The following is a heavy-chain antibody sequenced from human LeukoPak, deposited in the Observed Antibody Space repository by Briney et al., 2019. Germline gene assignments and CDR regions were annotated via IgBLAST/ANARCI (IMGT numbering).Heavy chain of an antibody. J-gene: IGHJ4*02. CDR2: IYYSGST. Sequence: SETLSLTCTVSGGSISSSSYYWGWIRQPPGKGLEWIGSIYYSGSTYYNPSLKSRVTISVDTSKNQFSLKLSSVTAADTAVYYCARYEDDYVWGNEAYYFDYWGQGTLVTVSS. D-gene: IGHD3-16*01. CDR1: GGSISSSSYY. CDR3: ARYEDDYVWGNEAYYFDY. V-gene: IGHV4-39*01.